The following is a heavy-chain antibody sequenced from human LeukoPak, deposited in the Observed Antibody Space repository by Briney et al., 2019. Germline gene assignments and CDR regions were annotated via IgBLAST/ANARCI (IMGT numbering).Heavy chain of an antibody. V-gene: IGHV3-11*03. Sequence: PGESLRLSCAASGSTFSDYYMSWIRQAPGKGLEWVSYISSSSSYTHYADSVKGRFTISRDNAKNSLYLQMNSLRAEDTAVYYCARRILSTSWTDSFDIWGQGTMVTVSS. D-gene: IGHD2-2*01. J-gene: IGHJ3*02. CDR2: ISSSSSYT. CDR1: GSTFSDYY. CDR3: ARRILSTSWTDSFDI.